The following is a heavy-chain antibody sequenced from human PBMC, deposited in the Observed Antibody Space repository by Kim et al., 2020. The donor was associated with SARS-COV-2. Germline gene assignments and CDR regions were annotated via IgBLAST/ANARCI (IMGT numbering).Heavy chain of an antibody. V-gene: IGHV3-49*03. CDR1: GFTFGDYA. Sequence: GGSLRLSCTASGFTFGDYAMSWFRQAPGKGLEWVGFIRSKAYGGTTEYAASVKGRFTISRDDSKSIAYLQMNSLKTEDTAVYYCTVTTVSYYDFWSGYNIDYWGQGTLVTVSS. CDR2: IRSKAYGGTT. D-gene: IGHD3-3*01. CDR3: TVTTVSYYDFWSGYNIDY. J-gene: IGHJ4*02.